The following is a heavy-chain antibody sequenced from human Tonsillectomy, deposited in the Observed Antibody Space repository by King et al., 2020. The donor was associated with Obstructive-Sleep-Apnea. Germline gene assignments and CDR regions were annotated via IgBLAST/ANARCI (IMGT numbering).Heavy chain of an antibody. CDR3: ARGDRGYCSGGSCYAREDY. Sequence: VQLQESGPGLVKPSQTLSLTCTVSGGSISSGGYYWSWIRQHPGKGLEWIGYIYYIGSTYYNPSLKSRVTISVDTSKNQFSLKLSSVTAADTAVYYCARGDRGYCSGGSCYAREDYWGQGTLVTVSS. V-gene: IGHV4-31*03. J-gene: IGHJ4*02. CDR2: IYYIGST. D-gene: IGHD2-15*01. CDR1: GGSISSGGYY.